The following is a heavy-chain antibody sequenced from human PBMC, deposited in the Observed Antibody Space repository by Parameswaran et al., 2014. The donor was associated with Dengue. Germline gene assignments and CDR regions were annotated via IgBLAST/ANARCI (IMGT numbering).Heavy chain of an antibody. CDR2: IRSKANSYAT. CDR1: GFTFSGSA. D-gene: IGHD1-26*01. V-gene: IGHV3-73*01. J-gene: IGHJ6*02. CDR3: TSEVGATLYYYYYYGMDV. Sequence: GSLRLSCAASGFTFSGSAMHWVRQASGKGLEWVGRIRSKANSYATAYAASVKGRFTISRDDSKNTAYLQMNSLKTEDTAVYYCTSEVGATLYYYYYYGMDVWGQGTTVTVSS.